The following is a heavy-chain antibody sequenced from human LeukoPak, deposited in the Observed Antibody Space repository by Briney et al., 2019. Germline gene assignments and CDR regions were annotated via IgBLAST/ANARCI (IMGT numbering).Heavy chain of an antibody. CDR3: ARAIIGNFDY. D-gene: IGHD1-26*01. V-gene: IGHV4-59*01. CDR1: GGSISSYY. J-gene: IGHJ4*02. Sequence: SETLSLTCTVSGGSISSYYWSWIRQPPGKGLEWIGYIYYSGSTNYNPSLKSRVTISVDTSKNQFSLKLSSVTAADTAVYYCARAIIGNFDYWGQGTPVTVSS. CDR2: IYYSGST.